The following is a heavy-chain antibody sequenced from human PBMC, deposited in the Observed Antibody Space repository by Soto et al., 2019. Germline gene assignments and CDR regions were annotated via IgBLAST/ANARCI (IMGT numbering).Heavy chain of an antibody. CDR1: GGTFNNYA. V-gene: IGHV1-69*01. Sequence: QVQLVQSGAEVKKPGSSVKVSCKASGGTFNNYAISWVRQAPGQGLEWMGGIIPIIGTADYAHKFQGRLAIRADESTGTTFMELRSLRSEDTALYDCARGGVDVVATSAFDYWGQGTLVTVSS. D-gene: IGHD5-12*01. CDR3: ARGGVDVVATSAFDY. J-gene: IGHJ4*02. CDR2: IIPIIGTA.